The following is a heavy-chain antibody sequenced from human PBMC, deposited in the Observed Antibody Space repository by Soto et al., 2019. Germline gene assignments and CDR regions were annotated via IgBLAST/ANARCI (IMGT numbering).Heavy chain of an antibody. J-gene: IGHJ4*02. V-gene: IGHV3-23*01. CDR2: ISATGDSA. CDR1: GFTFSSYA. D-gene: IGHD3-3*01. CDR3: AKPLSYYDFWKAVCDF. Sequence: EVQLLESGGGLVQPGGSLRLSCAASGFTFSSYAMSWVRQAPGKGLEWVSTISATGDSAYYADSVKGRFTFSRDNSKNTLDLQMNSLRDDDTAIYCCAKPLSYYDFWKAVCDFWGQGTLVTVSS.